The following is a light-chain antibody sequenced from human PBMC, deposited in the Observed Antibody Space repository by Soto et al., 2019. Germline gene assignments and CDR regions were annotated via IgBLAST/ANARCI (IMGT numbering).Light chain of an antibody. J-gene: IGKJ4*01. CDR2: GAS. V-gene: IGKV3-15*01. CDR1: QSVDSN. Sequence: EKVMTQSPATLSVSPGERATLSCRASQSVDSNLAWYQQKPGQAPRLLIYGASTRATDIPVRFSGSGSGTEFTLTISSLQSEDFAVYYCQQDYNLPPLTFGGGTKVEIK. CDR3: QQDYNLPPLT.